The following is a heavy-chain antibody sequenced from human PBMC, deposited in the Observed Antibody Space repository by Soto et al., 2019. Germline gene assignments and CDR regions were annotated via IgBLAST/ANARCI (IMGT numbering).Heavy chain of an antibody. Sequence: EVQIVQSGAEVKKPGESLRISCKASGYNSITYWIGWVRQLPGKGLESMGIIYPGDSDTRYSPSFQGQVTISADKSIDTAYLQWSSLKASDTATYYCVSSWRQPVDYWGQGTRVTVSS. D-gene: IGHD3-3*01. CDR1: GYNSITYW. CDR2: IYPGDSDT. V-gene: IGHV5-51*01. J-gene: IGHJ4*02. CDR3: VSSWRQPVDY.